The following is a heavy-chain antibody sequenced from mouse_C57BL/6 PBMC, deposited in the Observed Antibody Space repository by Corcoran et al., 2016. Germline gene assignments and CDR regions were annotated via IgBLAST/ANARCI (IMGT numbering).Heavy chain of an antibody. J-gene: IGHJ1*03. CDR2: INTYSGVP. CDR3: ARSYYYGSHWYFDV. CDR1: GYTFTTYG. D-gene: IGHD1-1*01. Sequence: QIQLVQSGPELKKPGETVKISCKASGYTFTTYGMSRVKQAPGKGLKWMGWINTYSGVPTYADDFKGRFAFSLETSASTAYLQINNLKNEDTATYFCARSYYYGSHWYFDVWGTGTTVTVSS. V-gene: IGHV9-3*01.